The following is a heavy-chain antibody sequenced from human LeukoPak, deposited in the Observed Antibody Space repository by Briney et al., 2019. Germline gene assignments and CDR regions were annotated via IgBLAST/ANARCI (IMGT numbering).Heavy chain of an antibody. CDR3: AKDQGSGSVFDY. CDR1: GFTFSSYA. Sequence: GASLRLSCAASGFTFSSYAMSWVRQAPGKGLEWVSAISGSGGSTYYADSVKGRFTISRDNSKNTLYLQMNSLRAEDTAVYYCAKDQGSGSVFDYWGQGTLVTASS. J-gene: IGHJ4*02. V-gene: IGHV3-23*01. D-gene: IGHD1-26*01. CDR2: ISGSGGST.